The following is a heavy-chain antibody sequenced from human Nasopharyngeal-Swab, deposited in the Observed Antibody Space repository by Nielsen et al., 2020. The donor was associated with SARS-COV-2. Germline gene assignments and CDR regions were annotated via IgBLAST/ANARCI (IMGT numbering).Heavy chain of an antibody. CDR2: IGTGGDT. CDR1: GFTFSDYD. V-gene: IGHV3-13*01. J-gene: IGHJ4*02. D-gene: IGHD3-3*01. Sequence: GESLKISCAVSGFTFSDYDMHWVHQATGKGLEWVSAIGTGGDTYYPGYVKGRFTISRENAKNSLYLQMNSLRAGDTAVYYCARAPPHYHFWSGYTGGASYFDYWGQGTLVTVSS. CDR3: ARAPPHYHFWSGYTGGASYFDY.